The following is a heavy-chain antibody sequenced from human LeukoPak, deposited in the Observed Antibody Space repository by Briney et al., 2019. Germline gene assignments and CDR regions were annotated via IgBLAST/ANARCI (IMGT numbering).Heavy chain of an antibody. Sequence: PSETLSLTCTVSGGSISSYYWSWIRQPPGKGLEWIGYISDSEGTNYNPSLKSRVTISVGTSTNQFSLKLSSVTAADTAVYYCARRAYYYDSSGYLYFDYWGQGTLVTVSS. CDR3: ARRAYYYDSSGYLYFDY. V-gene: IGHV4-59*12. D-gene: IGHD3-22*01. CDR1: GGSISSYY. CDR2: ISDSEGT. J-gene: IGHJ4*02.